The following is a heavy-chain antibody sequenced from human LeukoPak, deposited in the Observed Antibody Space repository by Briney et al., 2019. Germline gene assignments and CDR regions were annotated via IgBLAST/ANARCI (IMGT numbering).Heavy chain of an antibody. CDR3: ARCRGSSSWSYYYYYYMDV. J-gene: IGHJ6*03. V-gene: IGHV4-59*12. D-gene: IGHD6-13*01. Sequence: SETLSLTCTVSGGSISRYYWSWIRQPPGKGLEWIGYIYYSGSTNYNPSLKSRVTISVDTSKNQFSLKLSSVTAADTAVYYCARCRGSSSWSYYYYYYMDVWGKGTTVAVSS. CDR2: IYYSGST. CDR1: GGSISRYY.